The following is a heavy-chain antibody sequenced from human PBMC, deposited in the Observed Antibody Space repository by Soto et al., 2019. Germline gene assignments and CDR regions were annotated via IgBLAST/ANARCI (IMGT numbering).Heavy chain of an antibody. D-gene: IGHD5-12*01. J-gene: IGHJ5*02. V-gene: IGHV1-18*04. CDR2: ISPYNGNT. Sequence: QIQLEQSGAEVKKPGASVRVSCKASGYAFSNYGISWIRQAPGLGLEWMGWISPYNGNTDYAQSLQGRVTMTTDTSTNTAYMELRSLTSDDTAVYYCATSYDSGFDPWGQGTLVTVSS. CDR3: ATSYDSGFDP. CDR1: GYAFSNYG.